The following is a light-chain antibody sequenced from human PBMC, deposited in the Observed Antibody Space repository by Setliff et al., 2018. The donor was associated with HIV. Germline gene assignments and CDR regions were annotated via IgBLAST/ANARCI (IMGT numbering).Light chain of an antibody. CDR2: DDS. V-gene: IGLV3-21*03. CDR1: NIGSQS. CDR3: QVCDSTSDVV. J-gene: IGLJ2*01. Sequence: SYELTQPPSVSVAPGKTVRITCGGNNIGSQSVHWYHQKAGQAPVLVVYDDSDRPSGIPERFSGSKSGNTATLTISRVEAGDEADYYCQVCDSTSDVVFGGGTKVTVL.